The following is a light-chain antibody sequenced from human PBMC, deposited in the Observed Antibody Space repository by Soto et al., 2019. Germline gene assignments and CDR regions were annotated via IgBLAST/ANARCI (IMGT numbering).Light chain of an antibody. CDR1: QRISSN. CDR2: GAS. CDR3: QQYNDWPPA. V-gene: IGKV3D-15*01. Sequence: PGERATLSCRASQRISSNFLAWYQQKPGQAPRLLIYGASSRATGIPARFSGSGSGTEFTLTIDSLQSEDFAVYYCQQYNDWPPAFGGGTKVDIK. J-gene: IGKJ4*01.